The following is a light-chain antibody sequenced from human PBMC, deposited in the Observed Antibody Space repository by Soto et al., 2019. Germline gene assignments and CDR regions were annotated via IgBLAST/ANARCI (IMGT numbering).Light chain of an antibody. J-gene: IGLJ2*01. CDR3: RSYSTTSSPHGL. V-gene: IGLV2-14*01. CDR2: EVT. Sequence: QSALTQPASVSGSPGQSITISCTGTRSDVGRYNYVSWYQQHPGKAPKLLIYEVTYRPSGVSTRFSASKSGSTASLTISGIQAEDEADYYCRSYSTTSSPHGLFGGGTQLTVL. CDR1: RSDVGRYNY.